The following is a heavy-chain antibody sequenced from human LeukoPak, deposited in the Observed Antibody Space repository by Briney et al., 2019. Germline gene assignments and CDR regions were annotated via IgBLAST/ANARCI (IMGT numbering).Heavy chain of an antibody. V-gene: IGHV4-34*01. CDR1: GGSFSGYY. CDR2: INHSGST. CDR3: ARGVGGYCSSTSCYMPDFDY. J-gene: IGHJ4*02. Sequence: SETLSLTSAVYGGSFSGYYWSWIRQPPGKGLEWIGEINHSGSTNYNPSLKSRVTISVDTSKNQFSLKLSSVTAADTAVYYCARGVGGYCSSTSCYMPDFDYWGQGTLVTVSS. D-gene: IGHD2-2*02.